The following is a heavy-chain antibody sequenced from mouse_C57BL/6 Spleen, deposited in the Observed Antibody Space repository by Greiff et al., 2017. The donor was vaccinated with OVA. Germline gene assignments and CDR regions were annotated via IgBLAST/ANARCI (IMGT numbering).Heavy chain of an antibody. CDR2: IDPEDGDT. D-gene: IGHD1-1*02. Sequence: EVQLQESGAELVRPGASVKLSCTASGFNIKDYYMHWVKQRPEQGLEWIGRIDPEDGDTAYAPKFQGKATMTADTSSNTAYLQLSSLTSADTAVYYCTLFTMGLFDYWGQGTTLTVSS. CDR1: GFNIKDYY. J-gene: IGHJ2*01. CDR3: TLFTMGLFDY. V-gene: IGHV14-1*01.